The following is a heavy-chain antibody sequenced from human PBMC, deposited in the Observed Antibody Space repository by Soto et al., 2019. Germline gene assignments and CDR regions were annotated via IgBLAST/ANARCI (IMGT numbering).Heavy chain of an antibody. CDR1: GFTFDDYT. D-gene: IGHD6-6*01. Sequence: GGSLRLSCASSGFTFDDYTMHWVRQAPGKGLEWVSLISWDGGSTYYADSVKGRFTISRDNSKNSLYLQMNSLRTEDTALYYCAKTGDSIAAPHYYYGMDVWGQGTTVTVSS. J-gene: IGHJ6*02. V-gene: IGHV3-43*01. CDR2: ISWDGGST. CDR3: AKTGDSIAAPHYYYGMDV.